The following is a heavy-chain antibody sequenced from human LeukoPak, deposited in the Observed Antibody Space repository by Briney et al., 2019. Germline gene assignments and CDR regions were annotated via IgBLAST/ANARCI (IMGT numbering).Heavy chain of an antibody. CDR1: GDSINNYY. J-gene: IGHJ1*01. Sequence: PSETLSLTCIVSGDSINNYYWSWIRQSPGKGLEWIGCVSYTESTNYNPSLKSRVSMSLDTSKSQFSLRLRSVTSADTAVYYCARDRRRGKYHLPDAYLQDWGQGTLVTVSS. CDR2: VSYTEST. V-gene: IGHV4-59*01. D-gene: IGHD2-2*01. CDR3: ARDRRRGKYHLPDAYLQD.